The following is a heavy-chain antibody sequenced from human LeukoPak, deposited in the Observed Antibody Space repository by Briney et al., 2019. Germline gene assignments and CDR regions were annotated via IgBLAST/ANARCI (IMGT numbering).Heavy chain of an antibody. CDR2: IYTSGST. CDR1: SGSISSYY. V-gene: IGHV4-4*07. D-gene: IGHD5-12*01. J-gene: IGHJ6*03. Sequence: SETLSLTCTVSSGSISSYYWSWIRQPAGKGLEWIGRIYTSGSTNYNPSLKSRVTMSVDTSKNQFSLKLSSVTAADTAVYYCARGDGGYEHYYYYMDVWGKGTTVTVSS. CDR3: ARGDGGYEHYYYYMDV.